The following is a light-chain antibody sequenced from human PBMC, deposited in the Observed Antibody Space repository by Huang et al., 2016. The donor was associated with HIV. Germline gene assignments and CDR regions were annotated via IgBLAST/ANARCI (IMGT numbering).Light chain of an antibody. Sequence: DIQVTQSPSSLSASVGDRGTITCRTSQRISSHLSWYQQKIGKGPKLLIYSSTVLQSGVPSRFTGSGSGTDFTLTINSLQPEDFATYYCQQTYSAPVTFGGGTRVEIK. J-gene: IGKJ4*01. CDR2: SST. V-gene: IGKV1-39*01. CDR1: QRISSH. CDR3: QQTYSAPVT.